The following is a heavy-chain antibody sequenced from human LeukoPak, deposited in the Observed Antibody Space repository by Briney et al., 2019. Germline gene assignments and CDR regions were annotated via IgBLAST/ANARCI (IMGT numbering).Heavy chain of an antibody. CDR2: ISGSGGST. J-gene: IGHJ4*02. CDR3: AKDTSNGYYYGRNRAFDY. Sequence: GGSLRLSCAASGFTFSSYAMSWVRQAPGKGLEWVSAISGSGGSTYYADSVKGRFTISRDNSKNTLYLQMNSLRAEDTAVYYCAKDTSNGYYYGRNRAFDYWGQGTLVTVSS. CDR1: GFTFSSYA. V-gene: IGHV3-23*01. D-gene: IGHD3-22*01.